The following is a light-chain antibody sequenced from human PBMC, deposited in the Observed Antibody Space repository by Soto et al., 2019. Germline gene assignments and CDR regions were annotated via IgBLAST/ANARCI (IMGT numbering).Light chain of an antibody. V-gene: IGKV1-27*01. CDR3: QKYNRAPFN. CDR2: AAS. J-gene: IGKJ3*01. Sequence: DIRMTQSPSSLSASVGDRVTITCRASQGISNYLAWYQQKPGKVPKLLIFAASTLQSGVPSRFNCSGSRTDFTLTISNLQPENGANYYWQKYNRAPFNFGPGTKVDIK. CDR1: QGISNY.